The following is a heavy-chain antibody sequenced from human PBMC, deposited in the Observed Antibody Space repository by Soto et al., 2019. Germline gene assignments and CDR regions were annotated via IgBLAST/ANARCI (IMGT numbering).Heavy chain of an antibody. D-gene: IGHD4-17*01. CDR1: GFTFSSYA. Sequence: EVQLLDSGGGLVQPGGSLRLSCAASGFTFSSYAMNWVRQAPGKGLEWISTSTTGGTTYYADSVKGRFTISRDNSKNTLYLQMSSLRAGDTAVYYCAKKRLEATVTSPGNYFDYWGQGSLVTVSS. J-gene: IGHJ4*02. CDR2: TSTTGGTT. CDR3: AKKRLEATVTSPGNYFDY. V-gene: IGHV3-23*01.